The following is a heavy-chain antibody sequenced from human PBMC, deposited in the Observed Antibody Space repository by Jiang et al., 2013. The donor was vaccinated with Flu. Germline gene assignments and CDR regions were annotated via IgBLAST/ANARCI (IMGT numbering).Heavy chain of an antibody. CDR2: IYYSGST. CDR1: GGSVSSGSYY. Sequence: SGSGLVKPSETLSLTCTVSGGSVSSGSYYWSWIRQPPGKGLEWIGYIYYSGSTNYNPSLKSRVTISVDTSKNQFSLKLSSVTAADTAVYYCARVVGYYYDSSGLLFDYWGQGTLVTVSS. D-gene: IGHD3-22*01. J-gene: IGHJ4*02. V-gene: IGHV4-61*01. CDR3: ARVVGYYYDSSGLLFDY.